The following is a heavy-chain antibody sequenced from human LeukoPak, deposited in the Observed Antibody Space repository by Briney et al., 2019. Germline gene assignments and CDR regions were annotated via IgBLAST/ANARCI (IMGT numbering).Heavy chain of an antibody. J-gene: IGHJ4*02. CDR2: ISSSGSTI. Sequence: GRSLRLSCAASGFTFSSYEMNWVRQAPGKGLEWVSYISSSGSTIYYADSVKGRFTISRDNAKNSLYPQMNSLRAEDTAVYYCARDRFPRMAGPILVDWGQGTLVTVSS. D-gene: IGHD5-24*01. V-gene: IGHV3-48*03. CDR1: GFTFSSYE. CDR3: ARDRFPRMAGPILVD.